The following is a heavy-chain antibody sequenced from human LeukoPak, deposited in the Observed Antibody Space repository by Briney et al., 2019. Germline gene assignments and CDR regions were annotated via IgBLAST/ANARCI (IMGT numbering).Heavy chain of an antibody. CDR2: ISSSGGTI. J-gene: IGHJ4*02. V-gene: IGHV3-48*04. CDR3: APGVGY. Sequence: GGSLRLSCAASGFTFSSYSMNWVRQAPGKGLEWVSYISSSGGTIYYADSVKGRFTISRDNAKNSLYLQMTSLRAEDTAVYYCAPGVGYWGQGTLVTVSS. CDR1: GFTFSSYS. D-gene: IGHD3-10*01.